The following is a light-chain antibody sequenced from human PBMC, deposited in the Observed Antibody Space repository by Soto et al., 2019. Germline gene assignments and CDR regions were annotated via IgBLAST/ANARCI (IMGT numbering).Light chain of an antibody. V-gene: IGKV3-20*01. Sequence: EIVLTQSPGTLSLSPGERATLSCRASQSVSSNYLAWYQQKPGQAPRLLIYGASSRATGIPDRFSGSGSGTDFTLTITRLEPEDFAVYYCQQYGSSPWTVGRGTKVEIK. CDR3: QQYGSSPWT. CDR1: QSVSSNY. CDR2: GAS. J-gene: IGKJ1*01.